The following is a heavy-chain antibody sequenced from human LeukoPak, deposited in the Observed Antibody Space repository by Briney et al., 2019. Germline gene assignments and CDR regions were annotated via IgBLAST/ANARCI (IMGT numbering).Heavy chain of an antibody. CDR3: ARTTPAFDY. CDR1: GVPISSYF. CDR2: IYYSGST. J-gene: IGHJ4*02. D-gene: IGHD4-11*01. Sequence: KPSETLSLTCTVSGVPISSYFWSWLRQPPGKALEWFGYIYYSGSTNYNPSLKSRVTISVDTSKNQFSLKLSSVTAADTAVYYCARTTPAFDYWGQGTLVTVSS. V-gene: IGHV4-59*01.